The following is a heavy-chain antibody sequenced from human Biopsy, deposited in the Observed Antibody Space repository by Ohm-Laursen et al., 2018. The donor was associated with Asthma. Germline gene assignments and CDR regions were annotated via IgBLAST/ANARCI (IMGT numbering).Heavy chain of an antibody. Sequence: SLRLSCTASGFTFGNFWMSWGRQTPGKGLEWVATINGDGSQKSYVDPVTGRFTISRDNSKNSLHLEMNSLRVDDTAFYYCARVAWDIVVVPAAMPGAYFDHWGQGALVTVSS. CDR3: ARVAWDIVVVPAAMPGAYFDH. CDR1: GFTFGNFW. V-gene: IGHV3-7*03. J-gene: IGHJ4*02. CDR2: INGDGSQK. D-gene: IGHD2-2*01.